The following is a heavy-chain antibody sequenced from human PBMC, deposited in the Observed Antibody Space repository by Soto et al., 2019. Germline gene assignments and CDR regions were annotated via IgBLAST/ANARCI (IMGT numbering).Heavy chain of an antibody. CDR3: ARGCIGWFDP. J-gene: IGHJ5*02. CDR1: GGSFSGYY. D-gene: IGHD2-21*01. CDR2: INHSGST. Sequence: LSLTCAVYGGSFSGYYWSWIRQPPGKGLEWIGEINHSGSTNYNPSLKSRVTISVDTSKNQFSLKLSSVTAADTAVYYCARGCIGWFDPWGQGTLVTVS. V-gene: IGHV4-34*01.